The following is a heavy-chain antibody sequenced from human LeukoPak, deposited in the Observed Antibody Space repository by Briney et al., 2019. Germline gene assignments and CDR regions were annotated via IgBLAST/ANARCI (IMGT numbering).Heavy chain of an antibody. J-gene: IGHJ6*02. D-gene: IGHD6-19*01. Sequence: GESLKISCKGSGYSFTSYWIGWVRQMPGKGLEWMGIIYPGDSDTRYSPSFQGQVTISADESISTAYLQWSSLKASDTAMYYCARHQSSGWYPPLYYYYYGMDVWGQGTTVTVSS. CDR3: ARHQSSGWYPPLYYYYYGMDV. CDR2: IYPGDSDT. CDR1: GYSFTSYW. V-gene: IGHV5-51*01.